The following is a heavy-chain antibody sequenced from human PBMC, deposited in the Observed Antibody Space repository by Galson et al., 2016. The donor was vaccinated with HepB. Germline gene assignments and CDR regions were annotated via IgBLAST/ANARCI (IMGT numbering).Heavy chain of an antibody. V-gene: IGHV3-33*01. J-gene: IGHJ5*02. CDR3: ARGGNSGRGSFDP. Sequence: SLRLSCAASGFTFSNYAMHWVRQAPGKGLEWVAIMWYEGSNKNYADSVQGRFTISRDDAKKMLYLQMNSLRDEDTAVYYRARGGNSGRGSFDPWGQGTLVTVSS. CDR2: MWYEGSNK. CDR1: GFTFSNYA. D-gene: IGHD4-23*01.